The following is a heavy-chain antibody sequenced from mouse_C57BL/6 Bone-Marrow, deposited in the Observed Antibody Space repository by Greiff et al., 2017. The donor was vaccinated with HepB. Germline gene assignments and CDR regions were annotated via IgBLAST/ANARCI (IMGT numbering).Heavy chain of an antibody. V-gene: IGHV1-69*01. Sequence: QVQLQQPGAELVMPGASVKLSCKASGYTFTSYWMHWVKQRPGQGLEWIGEIDPSDSYTNYNQNFKGKSTLTVDKSSSTAYMQLSSLTSEDSAVYYCARGGWSRGFAYWGQGTLVTVSA. CDR2: IDPSDSYT. D-gene: IGHD2-3*01. CDR1: GYTFTSYW. J-gene: IGHJ3*01. CDR3: ARGGWSRGFAY.